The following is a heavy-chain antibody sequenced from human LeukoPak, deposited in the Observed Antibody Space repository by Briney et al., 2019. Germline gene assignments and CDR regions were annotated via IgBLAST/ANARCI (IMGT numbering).Heavy chain of an antibody. V-gene: IGHV3-48*02. CDR2: ISGDSSTI. CDR1: GFTFSTYS. D-gene: IGHD1-26*01. Sequence: GGSLRLSCAASGFTFSTYSLNWVRQAPGKGLEWVSYISGDSSTIYYADSVKGRFTISRDNVKNLLYLQMNSLRDEDTAVYYCARPVGNHFDYWGQGTLVTVSS. J-gene: IGHJ4*02. CDR3: ARPVGNHFDY.